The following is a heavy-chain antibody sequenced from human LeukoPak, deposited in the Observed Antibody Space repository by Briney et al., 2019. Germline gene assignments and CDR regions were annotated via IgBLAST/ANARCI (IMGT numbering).Heavy chain of an antibody. J-gene: IGHJ5*02. Sequence: SETLSLTCAVYGGSFSGYYWSWIRQPPGKGLEWIGEINHSGSTNYNPSLKSRVTISVDTSKNQFSLTLSSVTAADTAVYYCARGDYDSTPSWGQGTLVTVSS. V-gene: IGHV4-34*01. CDR2: INHSGST. CDR3: ARGDYDSTPS. CDR1: GGSFSGYY. D-gene: IGHD3-22*01.